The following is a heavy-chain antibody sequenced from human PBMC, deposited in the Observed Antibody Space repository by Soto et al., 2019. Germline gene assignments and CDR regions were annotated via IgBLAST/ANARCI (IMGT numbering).Heavy chain of an antibody. CDR2: ISYDGSNQ. CDR3: AKESWARGIMMN. Sequence: QVQLVESGGGVVQPGRSLRLSCAASGFIFSSYGMHWVRQAPGKGLGWVAIISYDGSNQYYADSVKGRFTISRDNSKNTLYLQMNSLRTEDTAMYFCAKESWARGIMMNWGQGTLVTVSS. V-gene: IGHV3-30*18. D-gene: IGHD3-16*01. J-gene: IGHJ4*02. CDR1: GFIFSSYG.